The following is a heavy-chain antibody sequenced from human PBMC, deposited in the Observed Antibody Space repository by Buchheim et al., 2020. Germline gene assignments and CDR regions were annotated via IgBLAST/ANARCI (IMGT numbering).Heavy chain of an antibody. CDR1: GYRFTSYW. D-gene: IGHD4-11*01. Sequence: EVQLVQSGAEVKKPGESLKISCKGSGYRFTSYWIGWVRQMPGKGLEWMGVIYPGVSDTIYGPSFQGQVTISADTSIRTTYPQWSSLKASDSAMYYCARASNYYFDYWGQGTL. J-gene: IGHJ4*02. CDR3: ARASNYYFDY. CDR2: IYPGVSDT. V-gene: IGHV5-51*01.